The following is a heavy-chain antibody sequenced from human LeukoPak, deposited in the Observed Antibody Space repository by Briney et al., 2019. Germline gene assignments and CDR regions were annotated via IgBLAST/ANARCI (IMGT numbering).Heavy chain of an antibody. CDR2: IYYSGST. Sequence: SETLSLTCTVSGGSISSSSYYWGWIRQPPGKGLEWIGSIYYSGSTYYNPSLKGRVTISVDTSKNQFSLKLSSVTAADTAVYYCARNGYSYGYFDYWGQGALVTVSS. J-gene: IGHJ4*02. CDR3: ARNGYSYGYFDY. V-gene: IGHV4-39*07. CDR1: GGSISSSSYY. D-gene: IGHD5-18*01.